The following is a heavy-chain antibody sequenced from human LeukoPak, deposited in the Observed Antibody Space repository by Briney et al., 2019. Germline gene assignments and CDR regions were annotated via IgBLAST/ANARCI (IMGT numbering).Heavy chain of an antibody. J-gene: IGHJ4*02. CDR3: ARGIGYSSGWYV. D-gene: IGHD6-19*01. CDR1: GDSISSGDYY. CDR2: ISSSGST. V-gene: IGHV4-61*02. Sequence: PSQTLSLTCTVSGDSISSGDYYWSWIRQPAGKGLEWIGRISSSGSTNYNPSLKSRVTISVDTSKNQFSLKLSSVTAADTAVYYCARGIGYSSGWYVWGQGTLVTVSS.